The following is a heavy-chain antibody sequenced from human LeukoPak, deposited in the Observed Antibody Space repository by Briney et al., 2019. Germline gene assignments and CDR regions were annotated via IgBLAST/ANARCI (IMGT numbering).Heavy chain of an antibody. Sequence: GGSLRLSCAASGFTVSSDSMSWVRQAPGKGLEWVSFIYSGGSTHYSDSVKGRFTISRDNSKNTLYLQMNSLRAEDTAVYYCARRWAGGQTFDSWGPGTMVTVSS. CDR2: IYSGGST. V-gene: IGHV3-53*01. CDR1: GFTVSSDS. CDR3: ARRWAGGQTFDS. J-gene: IGHJ3*02. D-gene: IGHD3-16*01.